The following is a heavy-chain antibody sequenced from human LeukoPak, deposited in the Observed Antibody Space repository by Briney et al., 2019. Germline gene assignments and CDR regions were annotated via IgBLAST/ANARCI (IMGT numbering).Heavy chain of an antibody. D-gene: IGHD2-2*01. J-gene: IGHJ6*02. Sequence: QPGRSLRLSCAASGFTFSSYAMHWVRQAPGKGLEWVAVISYDGSNKYYADSVKGRFTISRDNSKNTLYLQMNSLRAEDTAVYYCARDDAHPAPYYYYYGMDVWGQGTTVTVSS. CDR1: GFTFSSYA. CDR2: ISYDGSNK. V-gene: IGHV3-30*04. CDR3: ARDDAHPAPYYYYYGMDV.